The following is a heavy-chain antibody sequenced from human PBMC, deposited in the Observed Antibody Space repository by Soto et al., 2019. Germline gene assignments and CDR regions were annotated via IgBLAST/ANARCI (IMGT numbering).Heavy chain of an antibody. CDR3: TTSFFFQAEDGIRATAPVSAFLLNRSSDL. CDR2: IKSKTDGGTT. V-gene: IGHV3-15*07. Sequence: PGKGLEWGGRIKSKTDGGTTDYAAPVKGRFTISRDDSKNTLYLQMNRLKTEDTAVYYCTTSFFFQAEDGIRATAPVSAFLLNRSSDL. J-gene: IGHJ2*01. D-gene: IGHD1-26*01.